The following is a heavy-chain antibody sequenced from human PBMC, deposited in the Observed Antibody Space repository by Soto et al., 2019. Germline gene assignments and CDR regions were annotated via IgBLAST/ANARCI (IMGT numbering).Heavy chain of an antibody. D-gene: IGHD2-21*01. CDR3: ARRAGGAVVWYFDL. CDR2: ISGRGGAT. CDR1: GFTFSNFA. Sequence: EVQLLESGGGLVQPGGSLRLSCAASGFTFSNFAMTWFRQTPGKGLEWVSRISGRGGATYYADFVKGRFTVSRDNSNDTLYLQMDSLRDEETAVYYCARRAGGAVVWYFDLWGRGTLVSVSS. V-gene: IGHV3-23*01. J-gene: IGHJ2*01.